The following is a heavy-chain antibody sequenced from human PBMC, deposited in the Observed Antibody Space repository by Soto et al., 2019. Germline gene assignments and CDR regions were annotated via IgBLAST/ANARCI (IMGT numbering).Heavy chain of an antibody. CDR3: ARGGYYDSSGSRNYHYYGMNV. CDR2: IIPILGIA. J-gene: IGHJ6*02. Sequence: SVKVSCKASGGTFSSYTISWVRQAPGQGLEWMGRIIPILGIANYAQKFQGRVTITADKSTSTAYMYLRSLRSNDTAIYYCARGGYYDSSGSRNYHYYGMNVWGQGTTVTVSS. D-gene: IGHD3-22*01. CDR1: GGTFSSYT. V-gene: IGHV1-69*02.